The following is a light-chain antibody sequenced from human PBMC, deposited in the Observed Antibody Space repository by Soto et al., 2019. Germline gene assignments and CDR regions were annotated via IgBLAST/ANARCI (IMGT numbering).Light chain of an antibody. V-gene: IGLV2-14*01. CDR3: TSFTTISTWV. CDR2: EVS. J-gene: IGLJ3*02. Sequence: QSALTQPASVSGSPGQSITISCTGTSSDVGGYNYVSWVQQHPGKAPKLKIYEVSNRPSGVSNRFSGSKSGNTASLTISELQAEDDADYYCTSFTTISTWVFGGGTQLTVL. CDR1: SSDVGGYNY.